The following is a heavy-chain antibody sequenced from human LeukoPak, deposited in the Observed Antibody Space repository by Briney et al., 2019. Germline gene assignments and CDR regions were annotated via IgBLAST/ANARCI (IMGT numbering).Heavy chain of an antibody. CDR3: AREIPTYYYDGSGYYFDY. Sequence: GASVKVSCKASGYTFTSYGISWVRQAPGQGLEWVGWISAYNGNTNYAQKLQGRVTMTTDTSTSTAYMELRSLRSDDTAVYYCAREIPTYYYDGSGYYFDYWGQGTLVTVSS. D-gene: IGHD3-22*01. CDR1: GYTFTSYG. V-gene: IGHV1-18*01. CDR2: ISAYNGNT. J-gene: IGHJ4*02.